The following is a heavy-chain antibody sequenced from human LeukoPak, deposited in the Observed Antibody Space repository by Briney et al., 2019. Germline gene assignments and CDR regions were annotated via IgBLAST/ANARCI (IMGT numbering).Heavy chain of an antibody. D-gene: IGHD3-9*01. CDR1: GFTFSTYA. J-gene: IGHJ4*02. CDR2: VSFSGDST. V-gene: IGHV3-23*01. CDR3: AKLRYFDWLLRTIDY. Sequence: GGSLRLSSAASGFTFSTYAMSWVRQAPGKGLEWASVVSFSGDSTYYADSVKGRFTISRDNSKNTLYLQMNSLRAEDTAVYYCAKLRYFDWLLRTIDYWGQGILVTVSS.